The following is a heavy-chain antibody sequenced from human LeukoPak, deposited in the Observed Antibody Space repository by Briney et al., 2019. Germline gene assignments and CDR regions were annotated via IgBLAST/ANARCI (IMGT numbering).Heavy chain of an antibody. Sequence: SETLSLTCTVSGASISSYYWSWIRQPPGKELEWIWYIYYSGSTNYNPSLKSRVTVSIDTAKNQFSLKLNSVTAADTAVYYCARVTTGSSSLFDYWGQGTLLTVSS. D-gene: IGHD6-6*01. V-gene: IGHV4-59*08. CDR2: IYYSGST. J-gene: IGHJ4*02. CDR3: ARVTTGSSSLFDY. CDR1: GASISSYY.